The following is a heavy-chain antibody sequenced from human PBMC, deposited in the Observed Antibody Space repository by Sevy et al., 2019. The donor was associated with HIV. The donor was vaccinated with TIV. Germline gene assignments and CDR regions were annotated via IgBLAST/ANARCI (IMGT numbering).Heavy chain of an antibody. CDR3: AREGCTKPHDY. J-gene: IGHJ4*02. V-gene: IGHV3-23*01. D-gene: IGHD2-8*01. Sequence: GGSLRLSCAASGFTFSKYSMSWVRQTPGKGLEWVSTLSFGCGEINYADSVKGLFTISRNNSKSSVYLQMNNLRREDTAVYYCAREGCTKPHDYWGQGTLVTVSS. CDR2: LSFGCGEI. CDR1: GFTFSKYS.